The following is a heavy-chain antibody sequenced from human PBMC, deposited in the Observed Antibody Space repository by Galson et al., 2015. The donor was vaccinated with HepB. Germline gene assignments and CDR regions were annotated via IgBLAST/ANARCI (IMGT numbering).Heavy chain of an antibody. CDR1: GFTFSRLA. CDR2: ISSDGSDK. J-gene: IGHJ4*02. V-gene: IGHV3-30*18. CDR3: AKTSEGSSTWYSPHTDY. D-gene: IGHD6-13*01. Sequence: SLRLSCAASGFTFSRLAMHWVRQAPGKGLEWVALISSDGSDKYYADSVKGRFTISRDNSKNTLYLQMNSLRAEDTAVYYCAKTSEGSSTWYSPHTDYWGQGTLVTVSS.